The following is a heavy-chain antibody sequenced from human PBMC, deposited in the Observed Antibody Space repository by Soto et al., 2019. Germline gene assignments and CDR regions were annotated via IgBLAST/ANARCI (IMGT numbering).Heavy chain of an antibody. CDR2: IKQDGGEE. CDR1: GFTFGSYW. V-gene: IGHV3-7*04. Sequence: EVQLVESGGGLVQPGGSLKLSCAASGFTFGSYWMSWVRQAPGKGLEWVANIKQDGGEEYYVDSVKGRFTISRDNAKNSMYLQMNSLRAEDTAVYYCARDHLGYCSSGDCDWAEYFGNWGQGTLVTVSS. D-gene: IGHD2-15*01. CDR3: ARDHLGYCSSGDCDWAEYFGN. J-gene: IGHJ4*02.